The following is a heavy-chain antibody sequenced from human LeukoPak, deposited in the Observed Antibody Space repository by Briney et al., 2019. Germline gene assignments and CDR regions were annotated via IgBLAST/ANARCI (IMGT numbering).Heavy chain of an antibody. CDR1: GFTFSSYA. V-gene: IGHV3-23*01. CDR2: ISTSGDST. CDR3: AKASSYYDSTGYYYHFDY. J-gene: IGHJ4*02. Sequence: GGSLRLSCAASGFTFSSYAMTWVRQAPGKGLEWVSGISTSGDSTYYAHSVKGRFTISRDNSKNTLYLQMITLRAEDTAVYYCAKASSYYDSTGYYYHFDYWGQGTLVTVSS. D-gene: IGHD3-22*01.